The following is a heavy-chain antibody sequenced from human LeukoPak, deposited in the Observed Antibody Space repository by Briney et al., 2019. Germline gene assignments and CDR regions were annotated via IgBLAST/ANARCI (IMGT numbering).Heavy chain of an antibody. CDR2: ISGDGGST. D-gene: IGHD3-22*01. CDR1: GFTFDDYA. V-gene: IGHV3-43*02. Sequence: GGSLRLSCAASGFTFDDYAMHWVRQAPGKGLEWVSLISGDGGSTYYADSVKGRFTIPRDNSKNSLYLQMNSLRTEDTALYYCAKDIRDYYDSSGYPTADYWGQGTLVTVSS. J-gene: IGHJ4*02. CDR3: AKDIRDYYDSSGYPTADY.